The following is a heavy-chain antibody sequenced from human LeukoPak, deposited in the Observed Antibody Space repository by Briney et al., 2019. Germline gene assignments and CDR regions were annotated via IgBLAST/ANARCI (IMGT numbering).Heavy chain of an antibody. CDR1: GFTFSSYS. CDR2: ISSSSSYI. CDR3: ARDTGTLYSNYKAWSYMDV. J-gene: IGHJ6*03. V-gene: IGHV3-21*01. Sequence: GSLRLSCAASGFTFSSYSMNWVRQAPGKGLEWVSSISSSSSYIYYADSVKGRFTISRDNAKNSLYLQMNSLRAEDTAVYYCARDTGTLYSNYKAWSYMDVWGKGTTVTVSS. D-gene: IGHD4-11*01.